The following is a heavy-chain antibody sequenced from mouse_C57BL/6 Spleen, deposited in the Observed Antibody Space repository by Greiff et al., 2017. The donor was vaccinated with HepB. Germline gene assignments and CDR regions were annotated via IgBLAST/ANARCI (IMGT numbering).Heavy chain of an antibody. Sequence: VKLQQSGAELVKPGASVKISCKASGYAFSSYWMNWVKQRPGKGLEWIGQIYPGDGDTNYNGKFKGKATLTADKSSSTAYMQLSSLTSEDSAVYFCYYGSPYYFDYWGQGTTLTVSS. CDR1: GYAFSSYW. CDR3: YYGSPYYFDY. J-gene: IGHJ2*01. D-gene: IGHD1-1*01. CDR2: IYPGDGDT. V-gene: IGHV1-80*01.